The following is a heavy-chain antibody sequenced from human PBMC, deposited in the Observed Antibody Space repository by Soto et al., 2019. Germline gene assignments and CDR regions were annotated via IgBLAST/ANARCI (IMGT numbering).Heavy chain of an antibody. CDR1: GGSISSYY. CDR3: ARVEGVATIPWGWFDP. CDR2: IYYRGST. D-gene: IGHD5-12*01. Sequence: QVQLQESGPGLVKPSETLSLTCTVSGGSISSYYWSWIRQPPGKGLEWIGYIYYRGSTNYHPSLKSRVTISVDTSKNQFSQKLSSVTAADTAGYYCARVEGVATIPWGWFDPWGQGTLFTVSS. J-gene: IGHJ5*02. V-gene: IGHV4-59*01.